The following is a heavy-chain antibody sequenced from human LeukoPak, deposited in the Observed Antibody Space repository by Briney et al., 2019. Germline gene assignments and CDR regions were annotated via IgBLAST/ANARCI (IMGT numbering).Heavy chain of an antibody. CDR2: IYYSGST. Sequence: SETLSLTCTVSGGSISSSSYYWGWIRQPPGKGLEWIGSIYYSGSTYYNPSLKSRVTISVDTSKNQFSLKLSSVTAADTAVYYCARYGGLAVLRYFDWTRTLGAFDIWGQGTMVTVSS. CDR3: ARYGGLAVLRYFDWTRTLGAFDI. D-gene: IGHD3-9*01. V-gene: IGHV4-39*01. J-gene: IGHJ3*02. CDR1: GGSISSSSYY.